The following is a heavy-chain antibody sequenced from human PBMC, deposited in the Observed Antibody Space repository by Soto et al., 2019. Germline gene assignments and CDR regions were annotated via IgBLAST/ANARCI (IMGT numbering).Heavy chain of an antibody. J-gene: IGHJ4*02. V-gene: IGHV1-18*04. Sequence: QVQLVQSGAEVKKPGASVKVSCKASGYTFTSYGISWVRQAPGQGLEWMGWISAYNGNTNYAQKLQGRVTMTTDTSTSTAYLELRSLRSDDTAVYYCARDRKRGLVRGDPFDYWGQGTLVTVSS. CDR1: GYTFTSYG. CDR3: ARDRKRGLVRGDPFDY. D-gene: IGHD3-9*01. CDR2: ISAYNGNT.